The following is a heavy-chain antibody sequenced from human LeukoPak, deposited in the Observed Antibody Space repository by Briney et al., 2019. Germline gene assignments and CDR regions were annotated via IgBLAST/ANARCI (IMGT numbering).Heavy chain of an antibody. Sequence: GGSLRLSCTASGFTFGDYAMSWVRQAPGKGLEWVGFIRSKAYGGTTEYAASVKGRFTISRDDSKSIAYLQMNSLKTEDTAVYCCTPYSSSLGYWGQGTLVTVSS. CDR1: GFTFGDYA. D-gene: IGHD6-13*01. CDR2: IRSKAYGGTT. V-gene: IGHV3-49*04. CDR3: TPYSSSLGY. J-gene: IGHJ4*02.